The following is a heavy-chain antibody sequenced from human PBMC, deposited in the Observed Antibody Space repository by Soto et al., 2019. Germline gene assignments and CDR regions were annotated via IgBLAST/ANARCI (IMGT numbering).Heavy chain of an antibody. V-gene: IGHV1-18*01. D-gene: IGHD3-9*01. CDR3: EREAYYEILTGYYWGPMGSCYGKDV. J-gene: IGHJ6*02. CDR1: GYTFTSYG. Sequence: QVQLVQSGAEVKKPGASVKVSCKASGYTFTSYGISWVRQAPGQGLEWMGWISAYNGNTNYAQKLQGRVTMTTDTSTSTDYLELRNLRYDDTAEYYCEREAYYEILTGYYWGPMGSCYGKDVWGQGTTVPVSS. CDR2: ISAYNGNT.